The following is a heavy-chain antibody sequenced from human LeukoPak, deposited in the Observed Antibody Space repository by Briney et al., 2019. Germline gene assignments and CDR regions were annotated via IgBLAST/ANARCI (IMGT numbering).Heavy chain of an antibody. Sequence: GGSLRLSCAASGFTFSSYSMNWVRQAPGKGLEWVSSISSSSSYIYYADSVKGRFTISRDNAKNSLYLQMNSLRAEDTAVYYCARDYEGGGIAYYFDYWGQGTLVTVSS. J-gene: IGHJ4*02. V-gene: IGHV3-21*04. D-gene: IGHD3-16*01. CDR1: GFTFSSYS. CDR2: ISSSSSYI. CDR3: ARDYEGGGIAYYFDY.